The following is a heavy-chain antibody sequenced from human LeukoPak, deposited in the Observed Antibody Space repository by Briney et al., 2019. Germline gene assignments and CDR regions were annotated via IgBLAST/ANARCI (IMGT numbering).Heavy chain of an antibody. J-gene: IGHJ3*02. CDR3: ARVRVGATYGGAFDI. Sequence: GGSLRLSCAASEFTFNNYGMSWVRQAPGKVLEWVSSISSSSTYIFHADSVKGRFTISRDDAKNSLYLQMNSLRAEDTAVYSCARVRVGATYGGAFDIWGQGTMVTVSS. D-gene: IGHD1-26*01. CDR2: ISSSSTYI. V-gene: IGHV3-21*01. CDR1: EFTFNNYG.